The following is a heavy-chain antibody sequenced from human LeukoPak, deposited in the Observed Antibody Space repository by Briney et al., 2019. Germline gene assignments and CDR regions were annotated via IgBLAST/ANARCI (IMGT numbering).Heavy chain of an antibody. J-gene: IGHJ4*02. CDR3: ARIYSSSSFFDY. Sequence: SETLSLTCAVYGGSFSGYYWSWIRQPPGKGLEWIGYIYTSGSTNYNPSLKSRVTISVDTSKNQFSLKLSSVTAADTAVYYCARIYSSSSFFDYWGQGTLVTVSS. V-gene: IGHV4-4*09. CDR1: GGSFSGYY. D-gene: IGHD6-6*01. CDR2: IYTSGST.